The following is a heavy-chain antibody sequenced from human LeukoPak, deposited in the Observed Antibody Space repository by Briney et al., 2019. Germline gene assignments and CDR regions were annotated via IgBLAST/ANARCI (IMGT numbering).Heavy chain of an antibody. D-gene: IGHD2-2*01. CDR3: ARDTGHQLSRRNYYAMDV. J-gene: IGHJ6*02. CDR2: IYYGGST. V-gene: IGHV4-39*07. Sequence: SETLSLTCTVSGGSISSSSYYWGWIRQPPGKGLESIGSIYYGGSTYYNPSLKSRVTISVDTSKNQFSLKVSSVTAADTAVYYCARDTGHQLSRRNYYAMDVWGQGTTDTVSS. CDR1: GGSISSSSYY.